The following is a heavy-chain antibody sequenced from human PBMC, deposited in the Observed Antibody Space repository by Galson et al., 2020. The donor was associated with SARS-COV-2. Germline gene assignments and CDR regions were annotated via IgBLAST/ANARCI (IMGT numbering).Heavy chain of an antibody. CDR2: IWYDGSNK. J-gene: IGHJ4*02. CDR1: GFTFSSYG. D-gene: IGHD6-13*01. CDR3: AREGYSSSWNEYYFDY. Sequence: LSLTCAASGFTFSSYGMHWVRQAPGKGLEWVAVIWYDGSNKYYADSVKGRFTISRDNSKNTLYLQMNSLRAEDTAVYYCAREGYSSSWNEYYFDYWGQGTLVTVSS. V-gene: IGHV3-33*01.